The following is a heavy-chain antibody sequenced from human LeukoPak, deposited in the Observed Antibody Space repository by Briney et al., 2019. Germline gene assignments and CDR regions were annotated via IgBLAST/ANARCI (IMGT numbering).Heavy chain of an antibody. V-gene: IGHV4-34*01. J-gene: IGHJ4*02. CDR1: GGSFSGYY. CDR2: INHSGST. Sequence: PSETLSLTCAVYGGSFSGYYWSWIRQPPGKGLEWIGEINHSGSTNYNPSLKSRVTISVDTSKNQFSLKLSSVTAADTAVYYCAREWGIAAAGTIDYWGQGTLVTVSS. CDR3: AREWGIAAAGTIDY. D-gene: IGHD6-13*01.